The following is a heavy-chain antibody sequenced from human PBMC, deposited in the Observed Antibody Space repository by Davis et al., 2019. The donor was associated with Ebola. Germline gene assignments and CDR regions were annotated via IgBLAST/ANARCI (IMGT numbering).Heavy chain of an antibody. J-gene: IGHJ5*02. CDR1: GFLFSSYA. D-gene: IGHD4-17*01. Sequence: GESLKISCAASGFLFSSYAMSWVRQAPGKGLEWVSSISVRSITYHADSVKGRFTISRDNSKNTLYLQMNSLRAGDTAVYYCAKVHPPTTVTTGWFDPWGQGTLVTVSS. CDR3: AKVHPPTTVTTGWFDP. V-gene: IGHV3-23*01. CDR2: ISVRSIT.